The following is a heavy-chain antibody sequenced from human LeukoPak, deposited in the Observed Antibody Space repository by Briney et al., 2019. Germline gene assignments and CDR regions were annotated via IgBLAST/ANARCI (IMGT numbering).Heavy chain of an antibody. Sequence: SGGSLRLSCAASGFNFDDYGMSWVRQAPGKGLEWVSGINWNGGSTGYADSVKGRFTISRDNAKNSLYLQMNSLRAEDTALYYCARAPSAWYFDLWGRGTLVTVSS. J-gene: IGHJ2*01. CDR3: ARAPSAWYFDL. CDR1: GFNFDDYG. V-gene: IGHV3-20*04. CDR2: INWNGGST. D-gene: IGHD3-10*01.